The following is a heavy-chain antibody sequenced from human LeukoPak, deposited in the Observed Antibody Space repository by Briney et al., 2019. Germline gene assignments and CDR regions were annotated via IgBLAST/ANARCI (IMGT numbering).Heavy chain of an antibody. CDR1: GITLSNYG. V-gene: IGHV3-23*01. CDR3: AKRGVVIRVILVGFHREAYYFDS. CDR2: ISGSGGST. D-gene: IGHD2-21*01. Sequence: GGSLRLSCAVSGITLSNYGMSWVRQAPGKGLEWVAGISGSGGSTNYADSVKGRFTISRDNPTNTLFLQMNSLRAEDTAVYFCAKRGVVIRVILVGFHREAYYFDSWGQGALVTVSS. J-gene: IGHJ4*02.